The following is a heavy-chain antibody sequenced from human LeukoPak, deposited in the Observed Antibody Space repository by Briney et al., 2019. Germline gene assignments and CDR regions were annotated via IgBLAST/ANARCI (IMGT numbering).Heavy chain of an antibody. V-gene: IGHV4-4*07. CDR2: IYNSGST. J-gene: IGHJ4*02. D-gene: IGHD3-3*01. Sequence: PSETLSLTCTVSGGSISYYYWSWIRQPAGKGLEWIGRIYNSGSTNYNPSLKSRVTISVDTSKNQFSLTLSSVTAADTAVDYCARDLEIWSGYYFDYWGQGTLVTVSS. CDR1: GGSISYYY. CDR3: ARDLEIWSGYYFDY.